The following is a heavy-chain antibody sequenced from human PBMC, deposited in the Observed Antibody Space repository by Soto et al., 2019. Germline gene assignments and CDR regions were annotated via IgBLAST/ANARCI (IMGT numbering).Heavy chain of an antibody. J-gene: IGHJ4*02. Sequence: PGGSLRLSCAASGFTFSSYAMHWVRQAPGKGLEWVAVISYDGSNKYYADPVKGRFTISRDNSKNTLYLQMNSLRAEDTAVYYCAVEMTTVLTSYFDYWGQGTLVTVSS. D-gene: IGHD4-17*01. CDR3: AVEMTTVLTSYFDY. V-gene: IGHV3-30-3*01. CDR1: GFTFSSYA. CDR2: ISYDGSNK.